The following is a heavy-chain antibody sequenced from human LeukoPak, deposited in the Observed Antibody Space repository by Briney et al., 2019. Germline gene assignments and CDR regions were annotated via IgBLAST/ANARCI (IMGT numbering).Heavy chain of an antibody. V-gene: IGHV1-2*02. J-gene: IGHJ4*02. Sequence: GASVKVSCKASGYTFTGYYMHWVRQAPGQGLEWMGWINPNSGGTNYAQKFQGRVTMTRDTSISTAYMELSRLRSDDTAVYYCARDSEQWLVEYYYFDYWGQGTLVTVSS. D-gene: IGHD6-19*01. CDR2: INPNSGGT. CDR3: ARDSEQWLVEYYYFDY. CDR1: GYTFTGYY.